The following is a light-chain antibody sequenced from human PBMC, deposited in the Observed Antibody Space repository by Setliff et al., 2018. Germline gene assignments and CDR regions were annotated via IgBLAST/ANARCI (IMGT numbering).Light chain of an antibody. CDR3: QSYDSSLSGYV. V-gene: IGLV1-40*01. Sequence: QSVLTQPPSVSGAPGQRVTISCTGSSSNIGAGYDVHWYQQLPGTAPKPRIYGNSNRPSGVPDRFSGSKSGTSASLAITGLQAEDEADYYCQSYDSSLSGYVFGTGTKVTVL. CDR2: GNS. CDR1: SSNIGAGYD. J-gene: IGLJ1*01.